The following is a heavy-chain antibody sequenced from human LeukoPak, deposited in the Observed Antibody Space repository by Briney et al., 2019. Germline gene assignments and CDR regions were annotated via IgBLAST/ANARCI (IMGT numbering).Heavy chain of an antibody. CDR2: VRGGVVTT. D-gene: IGHD6-19*01. J-gene: IGHJ4*02. V-gene: IGHV3-43*02. CDR1: GHTFHDYA. Sequence: PGGSLRLSCAASGHTFHDYAMHWVRQAPGKGLEWVALVRGGVVTTYADSVRGRFTIARDNAKNSLYLPMNSLKTEDTALYYCAKDWGGGWSFDYWGLGTLVTVSS. CDR3: AKDWGGGWSFDY.